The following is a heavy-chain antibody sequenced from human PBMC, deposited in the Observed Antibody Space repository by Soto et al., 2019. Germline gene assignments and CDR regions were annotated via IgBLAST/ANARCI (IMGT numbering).Heavy chain of an antibody. CDR2: ISSIGSTI. Sequence: GGSLRLSCAASGFTFSAYYMSWIRQTPGKGLGWVSYISSIGSTIYYADSFKGRFTISRDNAKNSLYLQMTSLRAEDTAVYYCARGPRPGLRFLESLTQEYYYYGMDAWGQGTTVTVSS. CDR1: GFTFSAYY. D-gene: IGHD3-3*01. J-gene: IGHJ6*02. V-gene: IGHV3-11*01. CDR3: ARGPRPGLRFLESLTQEYYYYGMDA.